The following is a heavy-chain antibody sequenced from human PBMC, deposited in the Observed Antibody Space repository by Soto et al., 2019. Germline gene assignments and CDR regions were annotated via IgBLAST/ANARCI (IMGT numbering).Heavy chain of an antibody. CDR1: GGSISSGGYY. CDR2: IYYSGST. V-gene: IGHV4-31*03. J-gene: IGHJ4*02. D-gene: IGHD3-10*01. CDR3: ATYGSGTYKPTTFDY. Sequence: PSEPLSLTCTVSGGSISSGGYYWSWIRQHPGKGLEWIGYIYYSGSTYYNPSLKSRVTISVDTSKNQFSLKLSSVTAADTAVYYCATYGSGTYKPTTFDYWGQGTLVTVSS.